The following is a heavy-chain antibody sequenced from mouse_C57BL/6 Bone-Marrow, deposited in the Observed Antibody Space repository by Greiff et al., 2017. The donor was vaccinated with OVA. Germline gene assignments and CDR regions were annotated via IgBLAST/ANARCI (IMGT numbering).Heavy chain of an antibody. J-gene: IGHJ3*01. CDR2: IYPRSGNT. V-gene: IGHV1-81*01. Sequence: QVHVKQSGAELARPGASVKLSCKASGYTFTSYGISWVKQRTGQGLEWIGEIYPRSGNTYYNEKFKGKATLTADKSSSTAYMELRSLTSEDSAVYFCAGTWGCAYWGQGTLVTVSA. CDR1: GYTFTSYG. D-gene: IGHD3-3*01. CDR3: AGTWGCAY.